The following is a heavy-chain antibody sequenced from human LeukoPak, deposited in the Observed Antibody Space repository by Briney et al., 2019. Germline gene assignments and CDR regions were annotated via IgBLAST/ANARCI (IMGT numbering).Heavy chain of an antibody. V-gene: IGHV5-51*01. D-gene: IGHD3-10*01. Sequence: GESLKISCKGSGXIFTHNWLGWVRQMPGKGLEWMGITYPGDSDTRYSPSFEGQLTISVDKSSSTAYLQWSSLKASDTAMYYCARQTRDGSGSRGYFFDFWGQGTLVTVSS. J-gene: IGHJ4*02. CDR2: TYPGDSDT. CDR3: ARQTRDGSGSRGYFFDF. CDR1: GXIFTHNW.